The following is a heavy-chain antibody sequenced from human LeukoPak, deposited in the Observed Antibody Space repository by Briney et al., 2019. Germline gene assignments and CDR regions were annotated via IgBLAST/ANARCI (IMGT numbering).Heavy chain of an antibody. V-gene: IGHV3-23*01. CDR1: RFMLSSYA. J-gene: IGHJ4*02. CDR2: ISGSGWST. Sequence: GGSLRLSRTASRFMLSSYAMRGVRQAPGKGLECVSGISGSGWSTHYADSVKGRFTISRDNSENTLYLQMNSLRAEDTALYYCAKDLGPYNSGFGDFDYWGQGTLVTVSS. D-gene: IGHD3-16*01. CDR3: AKDLGPYNSGFGDFDY.